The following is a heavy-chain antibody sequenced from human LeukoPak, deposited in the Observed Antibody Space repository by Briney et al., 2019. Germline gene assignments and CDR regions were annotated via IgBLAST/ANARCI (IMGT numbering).Heavy chain of an antibody. V-gene: IGHV3-7*01. CDR1: GFTFSNYW. J-gene: IGHJ5*02. CDR2: IKYDGSEK. Sequence: EGSLRLSCAASGFTFSNYWMSWVRQAPGKGLEWLAHIKYDGSEKYYVDSVKGRFTISRDNAKNSLYLQMNSLRAEDTAVYYCTRDQTWGQGTLVTVSS. CDR3: TRDQT.